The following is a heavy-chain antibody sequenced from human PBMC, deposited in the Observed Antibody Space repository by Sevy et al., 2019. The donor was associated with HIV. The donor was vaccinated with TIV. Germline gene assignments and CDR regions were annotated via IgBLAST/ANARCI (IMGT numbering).Heavy chain of an antibody. D-gene: IGHD6-25*01. J-gene: IGHJ3*02. Sequence: GGSLRLSCAASGFTFSSYAMSWVRQAPGKGLEWVSVISGSGVSTYYADSVKGRFTISRDNSKNTLYLQLNSLRAEDTAVYYGEKATGGLDAFDIWGQGTMVTVSS. CDR2: ISGSGVST. CDR1: GFTFSSYA. V-gene: IGHV3-23*01. CDR3: EKATGGLDAFDI.